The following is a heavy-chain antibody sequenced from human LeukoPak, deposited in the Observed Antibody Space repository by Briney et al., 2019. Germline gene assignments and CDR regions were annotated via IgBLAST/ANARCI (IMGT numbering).Heavy chain of an antibody. CDR1: GFTFSSYS. D-gene: IGHD6-13*01. CDR3: ARESAAGRTRGDGFFDY. J-gene: IGHJ4*01. CDR2: ISSSSSYI. V-gene: IGHV3-21*01. Sequence: GGSLRLSCAASGFTFSSYSLNWVRQAPGKGLEWVSSISSSSSYIFYADSVKGRFTISRDNAKNSLYLQMNSLRAEDTAVYYCARESAAGRTRGDGFFDYWGXGTLVTXSS.